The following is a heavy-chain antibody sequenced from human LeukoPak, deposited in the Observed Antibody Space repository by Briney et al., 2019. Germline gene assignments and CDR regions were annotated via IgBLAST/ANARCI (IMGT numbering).Heavy chain of an antibody. J-gene: IGHJ4*02. D-gene: IGHD3-10*01. V-gene: IGHV1-8*01. CDR3: ARGPMAYYYLPPPDY. CDR2: MNPHSGNT. CDR1: GYTFTSYD. Sequence: ASVKVSCKASGYTFTSYDINWVRQATGQGRAWMGWMNPHSGNTGYAHKFQGRVTMTRNTSISTANMELSSLRSEDTAVYYCARGPMAYYYLPPPDYWGQGTLVTVSS.